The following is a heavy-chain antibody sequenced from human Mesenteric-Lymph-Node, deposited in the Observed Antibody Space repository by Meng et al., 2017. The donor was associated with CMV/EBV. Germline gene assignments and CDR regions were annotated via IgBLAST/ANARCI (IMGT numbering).Heavy chain of an antibody. CDR3: ARGNWNYVY. V-gene: IGHV3-48*03. Sequence: GESLKISCTASGFTFGAYGLTWVRQAPGKGLGWVSYISSSGSTIYYADSVKGRFTISRDNAKNSLYLQMNSLRAEDTAVYYCARGNWNYVYWGQGTLVTVSS. J-gene: IGHJ4*02. CDR2: ISSSGSTI. D-gene: IGHD1-7*01. CDR1: GFTFGAYG.